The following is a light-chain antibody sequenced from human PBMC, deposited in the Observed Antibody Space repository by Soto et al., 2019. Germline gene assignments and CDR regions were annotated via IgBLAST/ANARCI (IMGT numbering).Light chain of an antibody. CDR2: DAS. Sequence: ESVLTQSPGTLSLSPGERATLSCRASQSVSSKLAWYQQKPGQAPRLLIYDASTRATGIPARFSGSGSGTEFTLTISSLQSEDFEVYYCQQFNNWPRTLGQGTKVDIK. CDR1: QSVSSK. J-gene: IGKJ1*01. CDR3: QQFNNWPRT. V-gene: IGKV3-15*01.